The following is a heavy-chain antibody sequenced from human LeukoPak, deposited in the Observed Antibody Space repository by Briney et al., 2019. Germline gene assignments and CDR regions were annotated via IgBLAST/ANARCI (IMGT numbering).Heavy chain of an antibody. V-gene: IGHV3-74*01. J-gene: IGHJ5*02. CDR1: GYTFSSHW. CDR2: IQTDGSST. Sequence: GGSLRLSCAASGYTFSSHWMHWVRQAPGKGLVWVSGIQTDGSSTDYADSVKGRFTISRDSAKSTLYLQMNSLRAEDTAVYYCARDRPHNWFDPWGQGTLVTVSS. CDR3: ARDRPHNWFDP.